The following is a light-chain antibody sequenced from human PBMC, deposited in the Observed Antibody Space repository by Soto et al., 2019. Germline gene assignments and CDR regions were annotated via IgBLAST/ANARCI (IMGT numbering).Light chain of an antibody. CDR1: SSDVGGYNY. Sequence: QSALTQPRSVSGSPGQSVTISCTGTSSDVGGYNYVSWYQQHPGKAPKLMIYDVSKRPSGVPDRFSGSKSGNTASLTISGLQAEDEADYHCCSYAGSSGVFGTGTKVTVL. CDR2: DVS. CDR3: CSYAGSSGV. V-gene: IGLV2-11*01. J-gene: IGLJ1*01.